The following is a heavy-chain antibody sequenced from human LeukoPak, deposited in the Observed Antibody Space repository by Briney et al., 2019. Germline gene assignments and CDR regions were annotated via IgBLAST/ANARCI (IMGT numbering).Heavy chain of an antibody. CDR1: GGSISSYY. CDR2: IQNSVTSY. J-gene: IGHJ5*02. V-gene: IGHV4-59*01. Sequence: PSETLSLTCTVSGGSISSYYWSWVRQPPGKGLEWIGYIQNSVTSYTDNPSLQSRVTISVDTSKNQFSLKVTSVTAADTAVYYCARVGSPYSSSWYWFDPWGQGTLVTVSS. D-gene: IGHD6-13*01. CDR3: ARVGSPYSSSWYWFDP.